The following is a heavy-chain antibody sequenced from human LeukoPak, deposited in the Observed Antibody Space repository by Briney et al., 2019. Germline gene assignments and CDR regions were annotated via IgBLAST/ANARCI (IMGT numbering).Heavy chain of an antibody. V-gene: IGHV3-66*01. D-gene: IGHD3-22*01. Sequence: GGSLRLSCAASGFTVSSNYMSWVRQAPGKGLEWVSDIYSGGSTYYADSVKGRFTISRDNSKNTLYLQMNSLRAADTAVYYCARVTDSSGDDAFDIWGQGTMVTVSS. CDR1: GFTVSSNY. CDR3: ARVTDSSGDDAFDI. CDR2: IYSGGST. J-gene: IGHJ3*02.